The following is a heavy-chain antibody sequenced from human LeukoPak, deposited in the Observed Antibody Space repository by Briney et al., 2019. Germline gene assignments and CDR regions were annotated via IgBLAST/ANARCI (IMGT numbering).Heavy chain of an antibody. CDR2: IYYSGKA. V-gene: IGHV4-59*01. D-gene: IGHD4-23*01. Sequence: SETLSLTCTVSGGSIESYYWSWLPQPPGGGVEWIGYIYYSGKANYNPSLESRAALSIDKSNNQLSLKLSAVTAADTAVYYCAREDAHGGTHFDYWGQGTLVTVSS. CDR3: AREDAHGGTHFDY. CDR1: GGSIESYY. J-gene: IGHJ4*02.